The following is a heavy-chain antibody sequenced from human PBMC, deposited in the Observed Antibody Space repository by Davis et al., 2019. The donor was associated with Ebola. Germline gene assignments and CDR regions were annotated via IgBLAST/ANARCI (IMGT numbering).Heavy chain of an antibody. CDR1: GFKFSDYG. D-gene: IGHD5-12*01. CDR3: AREGYTGYVRISGCYYADY. CDR2: ISSTSRTI. J-gene: IGHJ4*02. V-gene: IGHV3-48*02. Sequence: GESLKISCAASGFKFSDYGMHWVRQAPGKGLEWVSYISSTSRTIYYADSVKGRFTISRDNAKNSLYLQMNSLTDEDTAVYYCAREGYTGYVRISGCYYADYWGQGTLVTVSS.